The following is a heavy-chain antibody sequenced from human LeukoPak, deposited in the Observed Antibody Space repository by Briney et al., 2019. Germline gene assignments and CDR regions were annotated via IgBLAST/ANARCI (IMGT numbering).Heavy chain of an antibody. CDR3: ARSYYDSSGYQRYAFDI. V-gene: IGHV1-18*01. CDR1: GYTFTNYG. D-gene: IGHD3-22*01. J-gene: IGHJ3*02. CDR2: IGAYNGNT. Sequence: ASVKVSCKASGYTFTNYGISWVRQAPGQGLEWMGWIGAYNGNTNYAQKLQGRVTMTTDTSTSTAYMELRSLRSDDTAVYYCARSYYDSSGYQRYAFDIWGQGTMVTVSS.